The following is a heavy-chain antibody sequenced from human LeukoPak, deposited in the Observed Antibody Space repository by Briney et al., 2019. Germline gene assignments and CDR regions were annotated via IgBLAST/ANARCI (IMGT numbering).Heavy chain of an antibody. CDR2: IWYDGTNK. Sequence: GGSLRLSCAASGFTFSSYGMHWVRQAPGKGLEWVAVIWYDGTNKYYTDSVKGRFTISRDNSKNTLYLQMNSLRAEDTAVYYCARDSSLSDRKPRFDYWGQGTLVTVSS. V-gene: IGHV3-33*01. CDR1: GFTFSSYG. J-gene: IGHJ4*02. D-gene: IGHD6-6*01. CDR3: ARDSSLSDRKPRFDY.